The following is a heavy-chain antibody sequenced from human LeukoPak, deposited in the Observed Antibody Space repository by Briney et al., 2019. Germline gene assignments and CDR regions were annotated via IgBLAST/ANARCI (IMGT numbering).Heavy chain of an antibody. D-gene: IGHD2-8*01. Sequence: ETLSLTCTVSGASISNTRSFWGWIRQPPGKGLEWIVSIFSGGNTYYNPSLSSRVTISIDMSKNQFSLKLSSVTAADTAVYYCARYLLREHAFDIWGQGTMVTVSS. CDR3: ARYLLREHAFDI. J-gene: IGHJ3*02. CDR1: GASISNTRSF. CDR2: IFSGGNT. V-gene: IGHV4-39*07.